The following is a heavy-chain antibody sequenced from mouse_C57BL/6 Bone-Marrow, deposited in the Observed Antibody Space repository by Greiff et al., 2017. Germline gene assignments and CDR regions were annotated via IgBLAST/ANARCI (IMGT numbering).Heavy chain of an antibody. CDR3: VRLYYFDY. Sequence: QVQLQQSGAELMKPGASVKLSCKATGYTFTGYWIEWVKQRPGHGLEWIGEILPGSGSTNYNVKFKGKATFTADTSSNTAYMQLSSLTAEDSAIYYCVRLYYFDYCGRGSTLTVSS. CDR1: GYTFTGYW. CDR2: ILPGSGST. J-gene: IGHJ2*01. D-gene: IGHD1-1*01. V-gene: IGHV1-9*01.